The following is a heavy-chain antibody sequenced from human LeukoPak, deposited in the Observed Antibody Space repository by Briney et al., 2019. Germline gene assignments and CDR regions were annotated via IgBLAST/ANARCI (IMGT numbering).Heavy chain of an antibody. Sequence: GSGKVSCKFPGYTLSEVSMHWVRQAPGKGLEWMGGFNPEDDETVYAQNFQGRFTMTADTCKDTTYMELSRLRSEDTAVYYCATEVTSGGFYSYYFDSWGQGTLVTVSS. V-gene: IGHV1-24*01. CDR1: GYTLSEVS. CDR2: FNPEDDET. J-gene: IGHJ4*02. D-gene: IGHD1-26*01. CDR3: ATEVTSGGFYSYYFDS.